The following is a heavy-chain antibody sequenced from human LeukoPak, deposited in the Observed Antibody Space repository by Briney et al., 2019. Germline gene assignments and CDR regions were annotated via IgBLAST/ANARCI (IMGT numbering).Heavy chain of an antibody. D-gene: IGHD1-26*01. Sequence: ASVKVSCKASGYTFTSYGISWVRQAPGQGLEWMGWISAYNGNTNYAQKLQGRVTMTTDTSTSTAYMELRSLRSDDTAVYYCARAFNSGSYFSRLDPWGQGTLVTVSS. J-gene: IGHJ5*02. CDR1: GYTFTSYG. CDR2: ISAYNGNT. CDR3: ARAFNSGSYFSRLDP. V-gene: IGHV1-18*01.